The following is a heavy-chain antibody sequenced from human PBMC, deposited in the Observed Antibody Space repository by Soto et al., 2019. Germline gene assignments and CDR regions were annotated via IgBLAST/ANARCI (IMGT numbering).Heavy chain of an antibody. D-gene: IGHD3-9*01. J-gene: IGHJ4*02. V-gene: IGHV1-69*04. CDR3: AREDYDILTGYYAGGDY. Sequence: SVKVSFKASGGTFSSYIISWVLQAPGQGLEWMGRIIPILGITNYAQKFQGRVTMTEDKSTSTAYMELRSLRADDTAVYYCAREDYDILTGYYAGGDYWGQGTLVTVSS. CDR1: GGTFSSYI. CDR2: IIPILGIT.